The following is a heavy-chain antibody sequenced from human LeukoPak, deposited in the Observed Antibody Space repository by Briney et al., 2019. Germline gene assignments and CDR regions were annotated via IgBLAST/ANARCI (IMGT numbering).Heavy chain of an antibody. V-gene: IGHV3-21*04. J-gene: IGHJ3*02. D-gene: IGHD3-22*01. Sequence: GGSLRLSCAASGFTFSSYSMNWVRQAPGKGLEWVSSISSSSSYIYYADSVKGRFTISRDNAKNSLYLQMNSLRAEDTAVYYCAKDLRTSYDSSGSDDAFDIWGQGTMVTVSS. CDR3: AKDLRTSYDSSGSDDAFDI. CDR1: GFTFSSYS. CDR2: ISSSSSYI.